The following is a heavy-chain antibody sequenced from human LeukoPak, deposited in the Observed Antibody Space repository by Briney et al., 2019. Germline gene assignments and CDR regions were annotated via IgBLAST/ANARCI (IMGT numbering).Heavy chain of an antibody. CDR3: ARWYYYDSSGSPDY. V-gene: IGHV3-7*01. J-gene: IGHJ4*02. CDR2: IRQDGSEN. D-gene: IGHD3-22*01. CDR1: GFTFSSYW. Sequence: GGSLRLSCAASGFTFSSYWMSWVRQAPGKGLEWVATIRQDGSENHCVDSVKGRFTVSRDNAKNSLYLQMNSLRAEDTAVYYCARWYYYDSSGSPDYWGQGTLVTVSS.